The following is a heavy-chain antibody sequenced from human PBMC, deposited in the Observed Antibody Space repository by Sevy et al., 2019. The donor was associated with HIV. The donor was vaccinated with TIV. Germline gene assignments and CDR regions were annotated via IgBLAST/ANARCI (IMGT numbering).Heavy chain of an antibody. V-gene: IGHV3-30*18. Sequence: GGSLRLSCAASGFTFSSYGMHWVRQAPGKGLEWVAVISYDGSKEDYAASVKGRFTISRDNSKNTFYVEMNSLRAEDTAVYNCTKDMVTFGGIIANSPGGFDIWGQGTMVTVSS. CDR2: ISYDGSKE. J-gene: IGHJ3*02. CDR1: GFTFSSYG. CDR3: TKDMVTFGGIIANSPGGFDI. D-gene: IGHD3-16*02.